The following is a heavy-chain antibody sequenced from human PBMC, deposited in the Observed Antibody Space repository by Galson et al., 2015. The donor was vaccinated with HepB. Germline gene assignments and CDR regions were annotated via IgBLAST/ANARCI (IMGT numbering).Heavy chain of an antibody. CDR3: ARDRADRYYYDSSGSLAVWFDP. CDR2: ISYDGSNK. V-gene: IGHV3-30-3*01. D-gene: IGHD3-22*01. J-gene: IGHJ5*02. CDR1: GFTFSSYA. Sequence: SLRLSCAASGFTFSSYAMHWVRQAPGKGLEWVAVISYDGSNKYYADSVKGRFTISRDNSKNTLYLQMNSLRAEDTAVYYCARDRADRYYYDSSGSLAVWFDPWGQGTLVTVSS.